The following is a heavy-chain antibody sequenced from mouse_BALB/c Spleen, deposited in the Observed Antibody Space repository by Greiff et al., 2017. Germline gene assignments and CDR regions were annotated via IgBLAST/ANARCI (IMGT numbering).Heavy chain of an antibody. CDR1: GYTFTSYW. V-gene: IGHV1-7*01. CDR3: ARSGRHGVDY. Sequence: VQLQQSGAELAKPGASVKMSCKASGYTFTSYWMHWVKQRPGQGLEWIGYINPSTGYTEYNQKFKDKATLTADKSSSTAYMQLSSLTSEYSAVYYCARSGRHGVDYWGQGTSVTVSS. J-gene: IGHJ4*01. D-gene: IGHD3-1*01. CDR2: INPSTGYT.